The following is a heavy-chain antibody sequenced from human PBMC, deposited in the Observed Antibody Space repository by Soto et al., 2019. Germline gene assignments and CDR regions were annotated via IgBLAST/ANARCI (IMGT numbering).Heavy chain of an antibody. D-gene: IGHD1-26*01. CDR1: GYTFTGYY. J-gene: IGHJ4*02. CDR3: ARGVGLSWSYGLDFDY. V-gene: IGHV1-2*02. CDR2: INPNSGGT. Sequence: QVQLVQSGAEVKKPGASVKVSCKASGYTFTGYYMHWVRQAPGQGLEWMGWINPNSGGTNYAQKFQGRVTMTRDTSITTAYMELSRLRSDDTAVFYCARGVGLSWSYGLDFDYWGQGTLVTVSS.